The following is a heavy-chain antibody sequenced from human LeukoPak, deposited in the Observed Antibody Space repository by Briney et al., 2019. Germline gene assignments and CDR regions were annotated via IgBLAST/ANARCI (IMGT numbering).Heavy chain of an antibody. V-gene: IGHV4-34*01. D-gene: IGHD3-10*01. J-gene: IGHJ6*03. CDR3: ARVRRSSGSYWPYYYYYMDV. CDR2: INHSGST. CDR1: GGSFSGYY. Sequence: SETLSLTCAVYGGSFSGYYWSWIRQPPGKGLEWIGEINHSGSTNYNPSLKSRVTISVDTSKNQFSLKLSSVTAADTAVYYCARVRRSSGSYWPYYYYYMDVWGKGTTVTVSS.